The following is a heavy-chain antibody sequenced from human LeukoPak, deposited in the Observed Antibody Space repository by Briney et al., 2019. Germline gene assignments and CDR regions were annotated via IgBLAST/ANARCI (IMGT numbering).Heavy chain of an antibody. D-gene: IGHD6-6*01. V-gene: IGHV4-31*03. CDR3: ARNKRAAPYNWFDP. CDR2: IYYSGST. CDR1: GGSISSGGYY. Sequence: PSETLSLTCTVSGGSISSGGYYWSWLRQHPGKGLEWIGYIYYSGSTYHNPSLKSRVTISVDTSKNQFSLKLSPVTAADTAVYYCARNKRAAPYNWFDPWGQGTLVTVSS. J-gene: IGHJ5*02.